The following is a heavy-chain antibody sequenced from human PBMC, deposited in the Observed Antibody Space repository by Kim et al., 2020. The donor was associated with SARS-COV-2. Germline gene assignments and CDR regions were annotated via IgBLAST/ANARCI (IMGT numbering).Heavy chain of an antibody. D-gene: IGHD6-19*01. CDR1: GFTFDDYA. CDR3: AGWSYYGMDV. CDR2: ITWNSGSI. V-gene: IGHV3-9*01. J-gene: IGHJ6*02. Sequence: GGSLRLSCAASGFTFDDYAMEWVRQAPGKGLEWVAGITWNSGSIGYADSVKGRFAISSDKAKNSLYLQMNSLSTEDTALYYCAGWSYYGMDVWGQGTTVTVSS.